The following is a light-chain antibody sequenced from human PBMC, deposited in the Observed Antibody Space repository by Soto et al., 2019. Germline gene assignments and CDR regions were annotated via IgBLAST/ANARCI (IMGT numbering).Light chain of an antibody. CDR3: HQYYTTPQT. Sequence: DIVMTQSPDSLSVSLGERATINCKSSQNLLNNSHNKNQLSWYQQKEGQPPRLLIYWASTRESGVPDRFSGSGSGTDFTLTIAYLQAEDVAVYYCHQYYTTPQTFGQGNKVEIK. CDR2: WAS. J-gene: IGKJ1*01. CDR1: QNLLNNSHNKNQ. V-gene: IGKV4-1*01.